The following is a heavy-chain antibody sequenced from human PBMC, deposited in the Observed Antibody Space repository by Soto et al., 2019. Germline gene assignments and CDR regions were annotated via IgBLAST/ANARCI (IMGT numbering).Heavy chain of an antibody. CDR3: ARVKAIFGVVTTAYNWFDP. J-gene: IGHJ5*02. D-gene: IGHD3-3*01. CDR2: IYYSGST. V-gene: IGHV4-39*07. CDR1: GGSISSSSYY. Sequence: SETLSLTCTVSGGSISSSSYYWGWIRQPPGKGLEWIGSIYYSGSTYYNPSLKSRVTISVDTSKNQFSLKLSSVTAADTAVYYCARVKAIFGVVTTAYNWFDPWGQGTLVTVSS.